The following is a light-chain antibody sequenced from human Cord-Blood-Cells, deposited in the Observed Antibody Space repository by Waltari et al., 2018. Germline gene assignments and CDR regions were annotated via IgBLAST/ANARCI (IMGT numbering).Light chain of an antibody. CDR3: QQRSNWPLYT. V-gene: IGKV3-11*01. J-gene: IGKJ2*01. CDR2: DAS. CDR1: QSVSSY. Sequence: EIVLTQSPATLSLSPGERATISCRASQSVSSYLAWYQQKPGQAPRLLIYDASNRATGIPARFSGSGSGTDVTLTISSLEPEDFAVYYCQQRSNWPLYTFGQGTKLEIK.